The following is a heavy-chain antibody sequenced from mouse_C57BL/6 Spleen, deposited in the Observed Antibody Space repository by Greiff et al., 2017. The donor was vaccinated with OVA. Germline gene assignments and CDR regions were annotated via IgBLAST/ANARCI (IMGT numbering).Heavy chain of an antibody. CDR3: ARSTTVVATEDWYFDG. J-gene: IGHJ1*03. D-gene: IGHD1-1*01. CDR2: IDPNGGGT. CDR1: GYTFTSYW. V-gene: IGHV1-72*01. Sequence: VQLQQPGAELVKPGASVKLSCKASGYTFTSYWMHWVKQRPGRGLEWIGRIDPNGGGTKYNEKFKSKATLTVDKPSSTAYMQLSSLTSEDSAVYYWARSTTVVATEDWYFDGWSTGTTVTVSS.